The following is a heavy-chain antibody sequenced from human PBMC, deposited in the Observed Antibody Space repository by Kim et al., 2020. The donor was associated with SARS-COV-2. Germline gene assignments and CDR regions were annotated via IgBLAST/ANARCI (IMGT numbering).Heavy chain of an antibody. J-gene: IGHJ6*02. D-gene: IGHD3-3*01. Sequence: GGSLRLSCAASGFTFSDYAMNWVRQAPGKGLEWVSSISWNSGSIGYADSVKGRFTISRDNAKNSLYLQMNSLRAEDTAVYYCAKALSAGTMLRVANYGMDVWGQGTTVTVSS. V-gene: IGHV3-9*01. CDR3: AKALSAGTMLRVANYGMDV. CDR2: ISWNSGSI. CDR1: GFTFSDYA.